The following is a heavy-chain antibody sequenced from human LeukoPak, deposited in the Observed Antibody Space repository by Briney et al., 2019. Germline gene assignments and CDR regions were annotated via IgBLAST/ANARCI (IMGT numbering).Heavy chain of an antibody. V-gene: IGHV1-18*01. J-gene: IGHJ6*02. CDR2: ISAYNGNT. Sequence: ASVKVSCKASGYTFTSYGISWVRQAPGQELEWMGWISAYNGNTNYAQKLQGRVTMTTDTSTSTAYMELRSLRSDDTAVYYCARDLKLGVGRAATPTDYYYYGMDVWGQGTTVTVSS. D-gene: IGHD2-15*01. CDR3: ARDLKLGVGRAATPTDYYYYGMDV. CDR1: GYTFTSYG.